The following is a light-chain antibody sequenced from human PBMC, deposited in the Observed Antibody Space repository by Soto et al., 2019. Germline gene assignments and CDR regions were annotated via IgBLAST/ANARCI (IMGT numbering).Light chain of an antibody. J-gene: IGLJ1*01. CDR2: GDS. V-gene: IGLV1-40*01. Sequence: QSVLTEPPSVSWAPGQRVTMSCTGSSSNIGAGYHVHWYQQLPGAAPKLLIFGDSNRPSGVPDRFSGSKSGTSASLAITGLQADDEADYYCQSSDSRLSGSDVFGTGTKVTVL. CDR3: QSSDSRLSGSDV. CDR1: SSNIGAGYH.